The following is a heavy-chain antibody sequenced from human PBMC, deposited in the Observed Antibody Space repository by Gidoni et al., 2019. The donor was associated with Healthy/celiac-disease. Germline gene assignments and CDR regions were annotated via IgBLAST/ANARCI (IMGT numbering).Heavy chain of an antibody. D-gene: IGHD6-19*01. CDR1: GFTFSSYW. CDR3: ARARWIAVAGGSDY. Sequence: EVQLVESGGGLVQPGGSLRLSCAASGFTFSSYWMSWVRQAPGKGLEGVANIKQDGSEKYYVDSVKGRFTISRDNAKNSLYLQMNSLRAEDTAVYYCARARWIAVAGGSDYWGQGTLVTVSS. CDR2: IKQDGSEK. V-gene: IGHV3-7*03. J-gene: IGHJ4*02.